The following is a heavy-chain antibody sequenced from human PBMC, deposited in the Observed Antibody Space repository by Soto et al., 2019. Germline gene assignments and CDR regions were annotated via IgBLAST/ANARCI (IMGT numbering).Heavy chain of an antibody. CDR2: IHSGGST. Sequence: GGSLRLSCAASGFTVSSNYMSWVRQAPGKGLEWVSVIHSGGSTYYADSVKGRFTISRDNSKNTVYLQMNSLRAEDTAVYYCARRWSSSWDFDYWGQGTLVTVSS. CDR1: GFTVSSNY. D-gene: IGHD6-13*01. CDR3: ARRWSSSWDFDY. V-gene: IGHV3-53*01. J-gene: IGHJ4*02.